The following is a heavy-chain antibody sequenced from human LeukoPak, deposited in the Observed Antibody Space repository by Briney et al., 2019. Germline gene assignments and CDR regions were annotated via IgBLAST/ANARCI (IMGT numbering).Heavy chain of an antibody. CDR1: GFTFSSYG. CDR3: ARDGFYYDSSGYSYYFDY. J-gene: IGHJ4*02. D-gene: IGHD3-22*01. V-gene: IGHV3-21*01. CDR2: ISSGSTYI. Sequence: GGSLRLSCAASGFTFSSYGMNWVRQAPGKGLEWVSSISSGSTYIYYADSVKGRFTISRDNAKNSLYLQMNSLRAEDTAVYYCARDGFYYDSSGYSYYFDYWGQGTLVTVSS.